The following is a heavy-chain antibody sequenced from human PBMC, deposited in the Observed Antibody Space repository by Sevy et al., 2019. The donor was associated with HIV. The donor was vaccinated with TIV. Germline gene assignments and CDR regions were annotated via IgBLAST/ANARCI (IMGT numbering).Heavy chain of an antibody. CDR2: IYYSGST. CDR3: ARANYDFWSGYYTGSVRAFDI. V-gene: IGHV4-31*03. Sequence: SETLSITCTVSGGSISSGGYYWSWIRQHPGKGLEWIGYIYYSGSTYYNPSLKSRVTISVDTSKNQFSLKLSSVTAADTAVYYCARANYDFWSGYYTGSVRAFDIRGQGTMVTVSS. J-gene: IGHJ3*02. CDR1: GGSISSGGYY. D-gene: IGHD3-3*01.